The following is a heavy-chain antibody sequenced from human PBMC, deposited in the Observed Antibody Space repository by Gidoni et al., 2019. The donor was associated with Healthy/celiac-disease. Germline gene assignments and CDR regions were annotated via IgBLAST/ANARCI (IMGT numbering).Heavy chain of an antibody. V-gene: IGHV3-11*01. D-gene: IGHD2-2*02. CDR1: GFTFSDYY. Sequence: QVQLVESGGGLVKPGGSLRLSCEASGFTFSDYYMSWIRQAPGKGLGWVSYISISGSTIYYADSVKGRFTISRDNAKNALYLQMNSLRAEDTAVYYCARGAVCSSTSCYSDNWFDPWGQGTLVTVSS. CDR3: ARGAVCSSTSCYSDNWFDP. J-gene: IGHJ5*02. CDR2: ISISGSTI.